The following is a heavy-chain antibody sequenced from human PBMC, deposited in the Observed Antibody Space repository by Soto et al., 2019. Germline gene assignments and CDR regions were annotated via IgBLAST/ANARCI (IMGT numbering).Heavy chain of an antibody. D-gene: IGHD6-13*01. CDR3: VKDESINWYSGHFRH. V-gene: IGHV3-9*01. Sequence: GGSLRLSCAASGFTFDDYAMHWVRQVPGKGLEWFSGINWNSGSIGYGDSVKGRFAISRDNAKNSLHLQMNSLSAEDTAFYYCVKDESINWYSGHFRHWGQGTLVTVSS. J-gene: IGHJ1*01. CDR2: INWNSGSI. CDR1: GFTFDDYA.